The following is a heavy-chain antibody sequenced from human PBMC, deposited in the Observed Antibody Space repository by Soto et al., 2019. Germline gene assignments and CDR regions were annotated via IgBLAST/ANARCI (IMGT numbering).Heavy chain of an antibody. J-gene: IGHJ6*02. D-gene: IGHD1-26*01. CDR1: GGSISSGGYY. CDR2: IYYGGRT. V-gene: IGHV4-61*08. Sequence: ETLSLTCTVSGGSISSGGYYWTWIRQHPGKGLEWIGYIYYGGRTKYSPSLKSRVTISVDTSNNQFSLRLSSVTAADTAVYYCARDWEGRGYYYGLDVWGQGTTVTVSS. CDR3: ARDWEGRGYYYGLDV.